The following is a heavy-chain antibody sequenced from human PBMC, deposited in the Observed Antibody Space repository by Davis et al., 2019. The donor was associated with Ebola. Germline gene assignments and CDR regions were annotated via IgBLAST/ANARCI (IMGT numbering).Heavy chain of an antibody. Sequence: GESLKISCYGSGYNFRDYWVVWVRQMPGKGLEWMGNIYPGDSDTRYSPSFKGQVTLSVDKSTATAYLQWRSLKASDIAIYYCARQEALYGSIDNWGQGTLVTVSS. D-gene: IGHD6-13*01. V-gene: IGHV5-51*01. CDR3: ARQEALYGSIDN. CDR2: IYPGDSDT. CDR1: GYNFRDYW. J-gene: IGHJ4*02.